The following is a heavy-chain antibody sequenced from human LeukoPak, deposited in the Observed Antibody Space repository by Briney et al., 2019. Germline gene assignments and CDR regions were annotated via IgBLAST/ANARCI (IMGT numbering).Heavy chain of an antibody. V-gene: IGHV3-15*04. J-gene: IGHJ4*02. D-gene: IGHD1-7*01. Sequence: GGSLRLSCAASGFTFTSYSMNWVRQAPGKGLEWVGRIASNTDGGTTDYAAPVKGRFTISRDDSKNALYLQMNSLKTEDTALYYCTTRTTTTIYWGQGTLVTVSS. CDR1: GFTFTSYS. CDR3: TTRTTTTIY. CDR2: IASNTDGGTT.